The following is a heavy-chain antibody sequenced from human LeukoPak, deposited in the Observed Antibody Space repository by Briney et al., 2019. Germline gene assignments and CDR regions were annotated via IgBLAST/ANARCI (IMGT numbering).Heavy chain of an antibody. CDR2: ISGSGGNT. CDR3: VASRGVTRAKTEY. Sequence: PGGPLSLSYAASGFSISSSAMSWVRQAPRKGLEWVSAISGSGGNTFYADSVKGRFTISRDNSKNTLYLQRNSLRAEDTAVYYCVASRGVTRAKTEYWGQGTLVTVSS. J-gene: IGHJ4*02. D-gene: IGHD3-10*01. V-gene: IGHV3-23*01. CDR1: GFSISSSA.